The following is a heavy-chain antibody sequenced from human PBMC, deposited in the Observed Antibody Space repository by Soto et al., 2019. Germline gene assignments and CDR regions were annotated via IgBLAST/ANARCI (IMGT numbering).Heavy chain of an antibody. J-gene: IGHJ6*02. D-gene: IGHD6-19*01. CDR2: IYHSGST. CDR3: ARRNLSSGWYSSDYYYGMDA. Sequence: SATLYLTCAFSGVSISSSNWWSWVRQRPGKGLEWIGEIYHSGSTNYNPSLKSRVTISVDKSKNQFSLKLSSVTAADTAVYYCARRNLSSGWYSSDYYYGMDAWGQGTTV. V-gene: IGHV4-4*02. CDR1: GVSISSSNW.